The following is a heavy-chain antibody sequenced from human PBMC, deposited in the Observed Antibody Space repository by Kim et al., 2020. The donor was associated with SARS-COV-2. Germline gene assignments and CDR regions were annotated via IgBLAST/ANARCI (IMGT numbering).Heavy chain of an antibody. D-gene: IGHD6-13*01. CDR2: IFHNGVT. J-gene: IGHJ6*02. CDR3: ARHRLAASGLSLDV. V-gene: IGHV4-59*13. Sequence: SETLSLTCTLSGDSMSPFFWSWIRQSPGKGLEWLGSIFHNGVTNYSPSLKSRLTMSMDTSKNQMSLKLSSVTTVDSARYFCARHRLAASGLSLDVWGQGATVIVSS. CDR1: GDSMSPFF.